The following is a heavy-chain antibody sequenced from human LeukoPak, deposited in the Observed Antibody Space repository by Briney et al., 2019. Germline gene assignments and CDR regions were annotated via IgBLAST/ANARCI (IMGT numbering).Heavy chain of an antibody. Sequence: GGSLRLSCAASGYTFTSYYMHWVRQAPGQGLEWMGIINPSGGSTSYAQKFQGRVTMTRDMSTSTVYMELSSLRSEDTAVYYCARSLGEDLEAPSVWGQGTLVTVSS. CDR3: ARSLGEDLEAPSV. CDR2: INPSGGST. V-gene: IGHV1-46*01. CDR1: GYTFTSYY. D-gene: IGHD5/OR15-5a*01. J-gene: IGHJ4*02.